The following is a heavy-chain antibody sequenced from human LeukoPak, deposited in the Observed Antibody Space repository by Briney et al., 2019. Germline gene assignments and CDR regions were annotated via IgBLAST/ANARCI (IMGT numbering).Heavy chain of an antibody. CDR2: ISGSGGST. D-gene: IGHD3-22*01. CDR1: GLTFSNYA. Sequence: PGGSLRLSCAASGLTFSNYAMRWVRQAPGQGLEWVSGISGSGGSTYYADSVKGRFTISRDNSKNTLYLQMNSLRAEDTAVYYCAKVNYYDSSGYPEYFQDWGQGTLVTVSS. CDR3: AKVNYYDSSGYPEYFQD. J-gene: IGHJ1*01. V-gene: IGHV3-23*01.